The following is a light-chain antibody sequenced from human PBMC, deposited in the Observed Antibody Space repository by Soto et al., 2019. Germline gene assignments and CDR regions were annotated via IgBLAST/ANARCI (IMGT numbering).Light chain of an antibody. CDR3: HQLNSYVLT. CDR2: AAS. J-gene: IGKJ4*01. Sequence: DIQLTQSPSFLSASVGDRVTITCRASQGINKYLAWYQQKPGKAPKLLIYAASTLQSGVPSRFSGSGSGTEFTLPISSLQPEGFATYSCHQLNSYVLTFGGTTQVEIK. V-gene: IGKV1-9*01. CDR1: QGINKY.